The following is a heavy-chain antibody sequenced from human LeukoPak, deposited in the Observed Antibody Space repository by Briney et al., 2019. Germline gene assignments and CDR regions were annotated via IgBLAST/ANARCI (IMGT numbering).Heavy chain of an antibody. J-gene: IGHJ4*02. CDR2: INPNAGST. CDR1: GYTFTSHY. V-gene: IGHV1-46*01. Sequence: ASVTVSFRASGYTFTSHYMHWVRQAPGQGLEWMGIINPNAGSTYYPQKFQGRVTMTRDTSTSTVYMELTSLRSDDTAVYYCAAPGASGFVGNFWSGPLDYWGQGTLVSVSS. CDR3: AAPGASGFVGNFWSGPLDY. D-gene: IGHD3-3*01.